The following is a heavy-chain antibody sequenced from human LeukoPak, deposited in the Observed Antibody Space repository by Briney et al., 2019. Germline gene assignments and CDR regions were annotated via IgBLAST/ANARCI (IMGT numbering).Heavy chain of an antibody. CDR3: TRAALKRYYYDSSGVPLDY. V-gene: IGHV3-21*01. D-gene: IGHD3-22*01. CDR2: ISNSSSFI. Sequence: GGSLRLSCAASGFTFSSYTMNWVRQAPGKGLGWVSSISNSSSFIYYADSVKGRFTLSRDNAKNSLDLQMNSLRAEDTAVYYCTRAALKRYYYDSSGVPLDYWGQGTLVTVSS. CDR1: GFTFSSYT. J-gene: IGHJ4*02.